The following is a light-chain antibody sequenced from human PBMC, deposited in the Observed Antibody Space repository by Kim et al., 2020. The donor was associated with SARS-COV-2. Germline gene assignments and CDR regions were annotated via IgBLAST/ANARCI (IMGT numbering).Light chain of an antibody. Sequence: QSVLTQPPSVSGAPGQRVTISCTGSSSSIGARYDVHWYQQLPGTAPKLLIYDNNNRPSGVPDRFSGSKSGTSASLTITGLQAEDEAVYYCQSYDSSLSEYVFGTGTKVTVL. CDR2: DNN. CDR1: SSSIGARYD. J-gene: IGLJ1*01. V-gene: IGLV1-40*01. CDR3: QSYDSSLSEYV.